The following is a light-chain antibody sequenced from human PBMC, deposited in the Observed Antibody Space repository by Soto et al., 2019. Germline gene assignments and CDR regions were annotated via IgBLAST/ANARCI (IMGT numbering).Light chain of an antibody. CDR1: QSISSY. CDR2: AAS. Sequence: DIQMTQSPSSLSASVGDRVTITCRASQSISSYLNWYQQEPGKAPKLLIYAASRLQSGVPSRFSGSGSGTDFTLTITSLQPEDFATYFCQHSYSSPQTFGQVTKVDIK. V-gene: IGKV1-39*01. CDR3: QHSYSSPQT. J-gene: IGKJ1*01.